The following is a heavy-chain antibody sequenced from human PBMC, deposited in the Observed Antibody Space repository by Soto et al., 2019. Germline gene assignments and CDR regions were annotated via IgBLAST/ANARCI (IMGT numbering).Heavy chain of an antibody. CDR3: VRGITMIVVVIPYYFDY. V-gene: IGHV3-23*01. J-gene: IGHJ4*02. CDR2: ISGSGGST. D-gene: IGHD3-22*01. Sequence: GGSLRLSCAASGFTFSSYAMSWVRQAPGKGLEWVSAISGSGGSTYYADSVKGRFTISRDNSKNTLYLQMNSLRAEDTAVYYCVRGITMIVVVIPYYFDYWGQGTLVTVSS. CDR1: GFTFSSYA.